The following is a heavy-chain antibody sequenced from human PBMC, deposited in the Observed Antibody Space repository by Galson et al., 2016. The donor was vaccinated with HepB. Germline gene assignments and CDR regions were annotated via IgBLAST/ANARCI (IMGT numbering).Heavy chain of an antibody. Sequence: SLRLSCAASGFTFSKYALHWVRQAPGKGLEWLAVISHDGIKKYSKDSAKGRFTVTRDNSKNTLFLLMNSLRPEDTAVYYCAKDLQVPAAIEGMDVWGQGTTLTVSS. CDR2: ISHDGIKK. D-gene: IGHD2-2*02. CDR3: AKDLQVPAAIEGMDV. V-gene: IGHV3-30*18. J-gene: IGHJ6*02. CDR1: GFTFSKYA.